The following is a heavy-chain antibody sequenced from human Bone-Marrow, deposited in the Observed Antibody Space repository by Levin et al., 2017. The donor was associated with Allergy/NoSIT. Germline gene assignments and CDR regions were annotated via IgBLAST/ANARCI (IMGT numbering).Heavy chain of an antibody. V-gene: IGHV5-51*01. CDR1: GYDFTAYW. D-gene: IGHD3-10*01. Sequence: GESLKISCQVSGYDFTAYWIGWVRQLPGKGLEWMGIIYPRDSDTKYSPSFQGQVTVSADKSISTTYLQWSTLKASDTAIYYCATAIWFGDFSYYFEYWGQGTLVTVSS. CDR3: ATAIWFGDFSYYFEY. CDR2: IYPRDSDT. J-gene: IGHJ4*02.